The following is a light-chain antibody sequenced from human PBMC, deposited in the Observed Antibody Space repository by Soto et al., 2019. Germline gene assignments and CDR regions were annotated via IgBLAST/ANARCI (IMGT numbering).Light chain of an antibody. CDR3: MQALQSLT. V-gene: IGKV2-28*01. CDR2: FGS. CDR1: QSLLYNNTYNY. J-gene: IGKJ5*01. Sequence: DIVMTQSPLSLPVTPGEPASISCMSSQSLLYNNTYNYLDWYVQKPGQSPQLLIYFGSNRAPGVPDRFSGSGSGTDFTLKINRVEAEDVGTYYCMQALQSLTCGQGTRREIK.